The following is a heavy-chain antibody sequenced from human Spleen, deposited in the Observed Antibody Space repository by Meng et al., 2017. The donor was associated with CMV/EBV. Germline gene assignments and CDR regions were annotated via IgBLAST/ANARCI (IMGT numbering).Heavy chain of an antibody. CDR1: GGSFSGYY. CDR2: INHSGST. V-gene: IGHV4-34*01. D-gene: IGHD1-26*01. Sequence: GSLRLSCGVSGGSFSGYYWTWIRQPPGKGLEWIGEINHSGSTNYNPSLKSRVTISVDTSKNQFSLKLSSVTAADTAVYYCAGRGAGDYYYGMDVWGLGTTVTVSS. J-gene: IGHJ6*02. CDR3: AGRGAGDYYYGMDV.